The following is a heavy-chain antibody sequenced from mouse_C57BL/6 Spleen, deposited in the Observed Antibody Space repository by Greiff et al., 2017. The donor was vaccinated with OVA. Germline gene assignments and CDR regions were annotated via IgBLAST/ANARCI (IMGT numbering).Heavy chain of an antibody. CDR1: GFTFSDYG. D-gene: IGHD4-1*01. CDR2: ISSGSSTI. Sequence: EVQLVESGGGLVKPGGSLKLSCAASGFTFSDYGMHWVRQAPEKGLEWVAYISSGSSTIYYADTVKGRFTISRDNAKNTLLLQMTSLRSEDPAMYYGARRGGTNYFDYWGQGTTLTVSS. V-gene: IGHV5-17*01. J-gene: IGHJ2*01. CDR3: ARRGGTNYFDY.